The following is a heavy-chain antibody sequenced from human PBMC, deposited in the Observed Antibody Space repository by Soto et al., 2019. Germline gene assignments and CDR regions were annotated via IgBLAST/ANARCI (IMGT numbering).Heavy chain of an antibody. CDR2: IIAVLGIT. V-gene: IGHV1-69*08. CDR3: AREEGTVTYDY. J-gene: IGHJ4*02. Sequence: QVHLVQSGAEVRKPGSSVKVSCKASGGTSSTYTISWVRQAPGQGLEWMGRIIAVLGITNYAQSFQGRVTITADKSTSTAYMELSSLRSEDTAVYYWAREEGTVTYDYWGQGTLVTVSS. CDR1: GGTSSTYT. D-gene: IGHD4-17*01.